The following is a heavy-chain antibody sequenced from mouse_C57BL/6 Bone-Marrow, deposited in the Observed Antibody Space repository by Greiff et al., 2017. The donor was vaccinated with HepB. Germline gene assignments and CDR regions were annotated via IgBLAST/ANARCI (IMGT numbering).Heavy chain of an antibody. CDR1: GYTFTSYW. CDR2: IHPNSGST. V-gene: IGHV1-64*01. J-gene: IGHJ2*01. CDR3: ARDPVLLSYCFDY. D-gene: IGHD2-1*01. Sequence: QVQLQQPGAELVKPGASVKLSCKASGYTFTSYWMHWVKQRPGQGLEWIGMIHPNSGSTNYNEKFKSKATLTVDKSSSTAYMQLSSLTSEDSAVYYCARDPVLLSYCFDYWGQGTTLTVSS.